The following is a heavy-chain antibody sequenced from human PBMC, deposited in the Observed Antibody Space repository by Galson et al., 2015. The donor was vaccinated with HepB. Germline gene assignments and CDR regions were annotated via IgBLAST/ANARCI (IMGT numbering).Heavy chain of an antibody. D-gene: IGHD3-3*01. CDR1: GFTFSSYA. Sequence: SLRLSCAASGFTFSSYAMSWVRQAPGKGLEWVSAISGSGGSTYYADSVKGRFTISRDNSKNTLYLQMNSLRAEDTAVYYCAKDLGGDFWSGYYPGYYYYYMDVWGKGTTVTVSS. J-gene: IGHJ6*03. CDR2: ISGSGGST. V-gene: IGHV3-23*01. CDR3: AKDLGGDFWSGYYPGYYYYYMDV.